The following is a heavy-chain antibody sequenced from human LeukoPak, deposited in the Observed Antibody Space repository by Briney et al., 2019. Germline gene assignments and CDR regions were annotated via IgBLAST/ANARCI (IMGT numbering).Heavy chain of an antibody. J-gene: IGHJ6*03. CDR3: AKAIMIRGPYFYYYMDV. D-gene: IGHD3-10*01. Sequence: GGSLRLSCAASGFTFSNYAMSGVRQAPGKGLEWVSAISGSGGSTYYADSVKGRLTISRDNSKNTLYLQMNSLRAEDTAVYYCAKAIMIRGPYFYYYMDVWGKGTTVTVSS. CDR2: ISGSGGST. V-gene: IGHV3-23*01. CDR1: GFTFSNYA.